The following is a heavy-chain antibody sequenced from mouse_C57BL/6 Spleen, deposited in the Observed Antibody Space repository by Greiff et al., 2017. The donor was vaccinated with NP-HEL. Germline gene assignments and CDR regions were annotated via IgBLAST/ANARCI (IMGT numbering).Heavy chain of an antibody. Sequence: VQLQQSGAELVRPGASVTLSCKASGYTFTDYEMHWVKQTPVHGLEWIGAIDPETGGTAYNQKFKGKAILTADQSSSTAYMELRSLTADDAAVYYCRGGYCSSYGFAYWGQGTLVTVSA. CDR3: RGGYCSSYGFAY. V-gene: IGHV1-15*01. D-gene: IGHD1-1*01. CDR2: IDPETGGT. J-gene: IGHJ3*01. CDR1: GYTFTDYE.